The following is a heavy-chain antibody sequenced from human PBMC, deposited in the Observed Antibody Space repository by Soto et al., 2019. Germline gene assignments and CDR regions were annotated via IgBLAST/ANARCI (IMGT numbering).Heavy chain of an antibody. Sequence: GGSLRLSCAVSGFTFNRYWLTWVRQAPGKGLEWVANIKEDVSEKYYVDSVKGRFTTSRDNAKNSLYLQMNSLRAEDTAVYYCARIVSGRDYGDSIDYWGQGTPVTVSS. V-gene: IGHV3-7*03. CDR1: GFTFNRYW. CDR2: IKEDVSEK. D-gene: IGHD4-17*01. J-gene: IGHJ4*02. CDR3: ARIVSGRDYGDSIDY.